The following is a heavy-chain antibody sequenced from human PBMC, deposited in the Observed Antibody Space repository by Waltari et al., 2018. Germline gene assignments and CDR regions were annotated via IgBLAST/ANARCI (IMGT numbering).Heavy chain of an antibody. CDR1: GGSISSYY. J-gene: IGHJ1*01. CDR3: ATLDYGGESPH. CDR2: IYYSGST. D-gene: IGHD4-17*01. V-gene: IGHV4-59*01. Sequence: QVQLRESGPGLVKPSETLSLTCTVSGGSISSYYWSWIRQPPGKGLEWIGYIYYSGSTNSNPSLKSRVTISVDTSKNQFSLKLSSVTAADTAVYYCATLDYGGESPHWGQGTLVTVSS.